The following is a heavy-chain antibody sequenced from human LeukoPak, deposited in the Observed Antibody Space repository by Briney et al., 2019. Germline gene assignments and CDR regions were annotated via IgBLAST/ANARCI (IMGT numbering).Heavy chain of an antibody. CDR1: GFTFSSYG. CDR2: IWYDGSNK. CDR3: ARDLVPAARASAFDY. V-gene: IGHV3-33*01. D-gene: IGHD2-2*01. Sequence: PGRSLRLSCAASGFTFSSYGMHWVRQAPGKGLEWVAVIWYDGSNKYYADSVKGRYTISRDNSKNTLYLQMNSLRAEDTAVYYCARDLVPAARASAFDYWGQGILVTVSS. J-gene: IGHJ4*02.